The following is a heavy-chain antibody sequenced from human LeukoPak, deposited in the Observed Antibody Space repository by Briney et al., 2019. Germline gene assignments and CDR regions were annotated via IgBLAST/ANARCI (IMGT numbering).Heavy chain of an antibody. CDR3: ARAASYSSSGKTRKNYYFDY. V-gene: IGHV1-8*01. Sequence: ASVKVSCKASGYSYTSYDINWVRQATGQGLEWMGWMNPNSGNTGYAQKFQGRVTMTRNTSISTAYMELSSLRSEDTAVCYCARAASYSSSGKTRKNYYFDYWGQGTLVTVSS. D-gene: IGHD6-13*01. J-gene: IGHJ4*02. CDR2: MNPNSGNT. CDR1: GYSYTSYD.